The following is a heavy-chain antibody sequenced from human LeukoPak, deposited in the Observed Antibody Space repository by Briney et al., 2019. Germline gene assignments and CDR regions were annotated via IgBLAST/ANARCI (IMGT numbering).Heavy chain of an antibody. D-gene: IGHD5-18*01. CDR1: GFTFSSYA. Sequence: GGSLRLSCAASGFTFSSYAMSWVRQAPGEGLEWVSAISGSGGSTYYADSVKGRFTIFRDNSKNTLYLQMNSLRAEDTAVYYCAKDLAAMVYYDAFDIWGQGTMVTVSS. CDR3: AKDLAAMVYYDAFDI. V-gene: IGHV3-23*01. J-gene: IGHJ3*02. CDR2: ISGSGGST.